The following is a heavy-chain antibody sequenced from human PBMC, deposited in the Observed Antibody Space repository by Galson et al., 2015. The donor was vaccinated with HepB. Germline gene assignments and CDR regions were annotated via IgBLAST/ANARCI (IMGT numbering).Heavy chain of an antibody. V-gene: IGHV3-23*01. J-gene: IGHJ4*02. Sequence: SCKASGGAFSSYAMSWVRQAPGKGLEWVSAISGSGGSTYYADSVKGRFTISRDNSKNTLYLQMNSLRAEDTAVYYCANTLPVWGYYFDYWGQGTLVTVSS. CDR2: ISGSGGST. CDR1: GGAFSSYA. D-gene: IGHD2-21*01. CDR3: ANTLPVWGYYFDY.